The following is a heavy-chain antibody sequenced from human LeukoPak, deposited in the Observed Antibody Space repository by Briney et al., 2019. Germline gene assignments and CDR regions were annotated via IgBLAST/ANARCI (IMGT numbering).Heavy chain of an antibody. CDR3: ARGVPHFDY. Sequence: AGGSLRLSCAASGFTFSSYSMNWVRQAPGKGLEWVSSISSSSSYIYYADSVEGRFTISRDNAKNSLYLQMNSLRAEDTAVYYCARGVPHFDYWGQGTLVTVSS. D-gene: IGHD2-2*01. J-gene: IGHJ4*02. CDR1: GFTFSSYS. V-gene: IGHV3-21*01. CDR2: ISSSSSYI.